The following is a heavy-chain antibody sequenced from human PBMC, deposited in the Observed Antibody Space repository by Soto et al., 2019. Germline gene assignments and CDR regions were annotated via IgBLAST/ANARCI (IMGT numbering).Heavy chain of an antibody. V-gene: IGHV6-1*01. Sequence: PSQTLSLTCVGSGDTVSSNSVAWNWVRQSPSRGLEWLGRTYYRSRWYSDYAVSVRSRIDINADTSKNQVSLQLNSVTPEDTAVYYCARSEEDSDYYYYGMDVGGQGTTVTVS. CDR3: ARSEEDSDYYYYGMDV. CDR1: GDTVSSNSVA. J-gene: IGHJ6*02. CDR2: TYYRSRWYS. D-gene: IGHD2-15*01.